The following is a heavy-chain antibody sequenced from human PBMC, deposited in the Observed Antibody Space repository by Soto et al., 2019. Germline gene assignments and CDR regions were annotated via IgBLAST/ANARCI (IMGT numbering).Heavy chain of an antibody. CDR3: AREWYYYYSSGYSGTGVWFDP. V-gene: IGHV4-39*07. CDR1: GGSISTSSYY. CDR2: IYYSGST. J-gene: IGHJ5*02. D-gene: IGHD3-22*01. Sequence: SETLSLTCTVSGGSISTSSYYWGGIRQPPGKGLEWIGSIYYSGSTYYNPSLKSRVTISVDTSKNQFSLKLSSVTAADTAVYYCAREWYYYYSSGYSGTGVWFDPRREGPLVTVS.